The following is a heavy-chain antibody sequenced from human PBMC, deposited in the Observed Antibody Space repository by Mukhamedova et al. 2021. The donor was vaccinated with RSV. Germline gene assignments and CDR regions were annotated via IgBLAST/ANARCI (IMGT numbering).Heavy chain of an antibody. Sequence: YYWGWIRQPPGKGLEWIGSIYYSGSTYYNPSLKSRVTISVDTSKNQFSLKLSSVTAADTAVYYCARQVKAVAGRGWFDPWGQGTL. J-gene: IGHJ5*02. D-gene: IGHD6-19*01. V-gene: IGHV4-39*01. CDR2: IYYSGST. CDR3: ARQVKAVAGRGWFDP. CDR1: YY.